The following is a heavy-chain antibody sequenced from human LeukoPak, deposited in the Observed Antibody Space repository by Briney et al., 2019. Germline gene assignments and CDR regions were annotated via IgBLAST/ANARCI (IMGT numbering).Heavy chain of an antibody. CDR1: GYTFTIYG. V-gene: IGHV1-18*01. J-gene: IGHJ5*02. CDR3: ARAYSSSSGTYWFDP. CDR2: ISAYNGKT. D-gene: IGHD6-6*01. Sequence: SVTVSFTASGYTFTIYGISWVRQAPGQGGERMGWISAYNGKTNYAQKLQGRVTMTTDTSTSKAYMEVRRVRSDDTAVYYCARAYSSSSGTYWFDPWGQGTLVTVSS.